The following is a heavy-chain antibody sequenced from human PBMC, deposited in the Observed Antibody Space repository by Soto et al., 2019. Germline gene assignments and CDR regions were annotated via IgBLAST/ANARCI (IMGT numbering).Heavy chain of an antibody. CDR2: SKPKHGRGNTI. CDR1: GLSVTNAW. J-gene: IGHJ4*02. CDR3: SRDRHWPLCTASYFEN. D-gene: IGHD5-18*01. V-gene: IGHV3-15*01. Sequence: KAGESLRLSCAASGLSVTNAWLSWFRQPAGKGLEWVGRSKPKHGRGNTIQYAASVNGRFMISRDDSTDILYREMNSLKTDETSGSYRSRDRHWPLCTASYFENWGQGTPVTVSS.